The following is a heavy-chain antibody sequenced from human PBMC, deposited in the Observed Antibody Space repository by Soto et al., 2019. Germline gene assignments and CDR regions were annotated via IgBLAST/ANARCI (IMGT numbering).Heavy chain of an antibody. J-gene: IGHJ4*02. V-gene: IGHV4-31*03. CDR2: IHHSGST. Sequence: PSETLSLTCTVSGDSITTGVYYFNWIRQHPEKGREWIGYIHHSGSTYYNPSLRSRVSMSVDTSQSLLSLNLRSVTAAATALYDGARDSVAFYFDSWGPGALLTVSS. CDR3: ARDSVAFYFDS. D-gene: IGHD5-12*01. CDR1: GDSITTGVYY.